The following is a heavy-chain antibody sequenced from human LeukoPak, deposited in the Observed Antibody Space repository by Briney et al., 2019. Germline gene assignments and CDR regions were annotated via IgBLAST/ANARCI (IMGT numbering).Heavy chain of an antibody. D-gene: IGHD1-26*01. V-gene: IGHV4-34*01. CDR2: INHSGST. Sequence: SETLSLTCAVYGGSFSGYYWSWIRQPPGKGLEWIGEINHSGSTNYNPSLKSRVIISVDTSKNQFSLKLSSVTAADTAVYYCAGELLQYFDYWGQGTLVTVSS. J-gene: IGHJ4*02. CDR3: AGELLQYFDY. CDR1: GGSFSGYY.